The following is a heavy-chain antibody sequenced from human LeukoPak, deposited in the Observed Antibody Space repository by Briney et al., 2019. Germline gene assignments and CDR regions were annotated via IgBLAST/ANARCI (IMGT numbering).Heavy chain of an antibody. CDR3: ARHSYYDSSGYYPPLGFDY. CDR1: GYSFTNYW. V-gene: IGHV5-51*01. D-gene: IGHD3-22*01. CDR2: ISPDGSDT. J-gene: IGHJ4*02. Sequence: GESLKISCKGSGYSFTNYWIGWVRQMPGKGLEWMGIISPDGSDTRYSPSFQGQVTISADKSITTAYLQWSSLKASDTAMYYCARHSYYDSSGYYPPLGFDYWGQGTLVTVSS.